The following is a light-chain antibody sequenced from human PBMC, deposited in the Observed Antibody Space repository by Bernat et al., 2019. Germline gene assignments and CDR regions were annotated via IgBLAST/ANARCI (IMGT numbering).Light chain of an antibody. CDR1: SGSVALKY. CDR3: QYYDDSQQWR. Sequence: NFMLTQPHSVSESPGKTVTISCTRSSGSVALKYVHWCQKRPGSSPTMVIYEDKQRHSGVPDRFSGSIDKSANSATLTISGLKTDDEADYYCQYYDDSQQWRFGGGTKLTVL. V-gene: IGLV6-57*01. CDR2: EDK. J-gene: IGLJ2*01.